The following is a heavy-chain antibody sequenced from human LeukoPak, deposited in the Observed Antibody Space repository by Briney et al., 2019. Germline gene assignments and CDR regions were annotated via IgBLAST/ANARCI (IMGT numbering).Heavy chain of an antibody. D-gene: IGHD2-21*02. V-gene: IGHV3-23*01. J-gene: IGHJ4*02. CDR1: GFTLRSYV. CDR2: ISGSGDST. CDR3: AKDRLLNCRGDCYIFDY. Sequence: PGGSLRLSCVASGFTLRSYVMNWVRHTPGKGLEWVSSISGSGDSTFYADSVKGRFSISRDNSKNTLYLQVNGLRTEDTAVYYCAKDRLLNCRGDCYIFDYWGQGTVVTVSS.